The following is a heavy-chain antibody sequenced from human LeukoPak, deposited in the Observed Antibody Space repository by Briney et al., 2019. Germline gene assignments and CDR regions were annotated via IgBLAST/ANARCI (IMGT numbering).Heavy chain of an antibody. V-gene: IGHV3-7*01. D-gene: IGHD4-17*01. Sequence: GGSLRLSCAASGFAYSRHWMSWVRQAPGKGLEWVANIKEDGSEKNYVDSVKGRFTISRDNAKNSLYLQMNSLRAENTAVYYCAGLTVPTNYWGQGTLVTVSS. CDR1: GFAYSRHW. CDR3: AGLTVPTNY. J-gene: IGHJ4*02. CDR2: IKEDGSEK.